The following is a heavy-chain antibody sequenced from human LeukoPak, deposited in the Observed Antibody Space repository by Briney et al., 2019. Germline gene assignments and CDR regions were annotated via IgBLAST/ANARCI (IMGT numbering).Heavy chain of an antibody. J-gene: IGHJ4*02. CDR2: ISGDGERT. V-gene: IGHV3-23*01. CDR3: AKYRDCSGTGCYVFAN. Sequence: PGGSLRLSCAASGVTLRNYAMTWIRQAPGKGLQWVSVISGDGERTYYADSARGRFTVPRDNSKNTMYLQMNTLRAVDTAIYYCAKYRDCSGTGCYVFANWGQGTLVTVSS. D-gene: IGHD2-2*01. CDR1: GVTLRNYA.